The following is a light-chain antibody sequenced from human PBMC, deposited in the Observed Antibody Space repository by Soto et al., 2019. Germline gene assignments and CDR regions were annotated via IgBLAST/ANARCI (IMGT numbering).Light chain of an antibody. CDR3: SSYTDSNTRV. CDR1: SSDFGLYNY. CDR2: EVS. Sequence: QSALTQPASVSGSPGQSITISCTGTSSDFGLYNYVSWYQQHPGKAPKLMIFEVSYRPSGVSNRFSGSMSGNTASLTISGLQTEDEADYFCSSYTDSNTRVFGGGPKLTVL. V-gene: IGLV2-14*01. J-gene: IGLJ2*01.